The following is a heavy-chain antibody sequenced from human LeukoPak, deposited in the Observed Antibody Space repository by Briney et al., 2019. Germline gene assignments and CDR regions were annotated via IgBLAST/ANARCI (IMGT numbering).Heavy chain of an antibody. Sequence: GASVKVSCKVSGYTLTELSMHWVRQAPGKGLEWMGGFDPEDGETIYAQKFQGRVTMTRDTSTSTVYLELSRLRSEDTAVYFCARVVPRYYDTSGANWFDPWGQGTLVTVSS. CDR2: FDPEDGET. D-gene: IGHD3-22*01. CDR1: GYTLTELS. V-gene: IGHV1-24*01. J-gene: IGHJ5*02. CDR3: ARVVPRYYDTSGANWFDP.